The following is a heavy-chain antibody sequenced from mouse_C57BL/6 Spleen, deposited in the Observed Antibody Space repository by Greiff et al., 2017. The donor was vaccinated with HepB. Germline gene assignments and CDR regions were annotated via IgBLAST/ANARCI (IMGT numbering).Heavy chain of an antibody. CDR2: IYPSDSEN. V-gene: IGHV1-61*01. CDR1: GYTFTSYW. J-gene: IGHJ1*03. Sequence: VQLQQSGAELVRPGSSVKLSCKASGYTFTSYWMDWVKQRPGQGLEWIGNIYPSDSENHYNQKFKDKATLTVDKSSSTAYMQLSSLTSEDSAVYYYARGNRYFDVWGTGTTVTVSS. CDR3: ARGNRYFDV.